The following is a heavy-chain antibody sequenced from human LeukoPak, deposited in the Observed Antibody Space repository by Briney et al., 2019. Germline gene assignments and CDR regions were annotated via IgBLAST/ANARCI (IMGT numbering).Heavy chain of an antibody. Sequence: ASVKVSCKASGGTFGSYAISWVRQAPGQGLEWMGRIIPIFGTANYAQKFQGRVTITADKSTSTAYMELSSLRSEDTAVYYCARGSGYGDNDYWGQGTLVTVSS. J-gene: IGHJ4*02. CDR1: GGTFGSYA. V-gene: IGHV1-69*06. CDR3: ARGSGYGDNDY. CDR2: IIPIFGTA. D-gene: IGHD4-23*01.